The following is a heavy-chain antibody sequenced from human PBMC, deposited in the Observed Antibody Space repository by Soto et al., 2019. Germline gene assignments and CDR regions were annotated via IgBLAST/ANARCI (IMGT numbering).Heavy chain of an antibody. CDR1: GGTFSSYA. V-gene: IGHV1-69*06. CDR3: AKVGVVPAAPLYGMDV. Sequence: SVKVSCKASGGTFSSYAISWVRQAPGQGLEWMGGIIPIFGTANYAQKFQGRVTITADKSTSTAYMELSSLRSEDTAVYYCAKVGVVPAAPLYGMDVWGQGTTVTVS. J-gene: IGHJ6*02. CDR2: IIPIFGTA. D-gene: IGHD2-2*01.